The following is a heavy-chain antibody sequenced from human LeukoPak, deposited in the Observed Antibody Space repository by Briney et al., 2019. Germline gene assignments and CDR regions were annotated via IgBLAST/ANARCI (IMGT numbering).Heavy chain of an antibody. V-gene: IGHV1-69*01. Sequence: SVTLSCKVSARTSSSYAISWVRQAPGQGREWMGGIIPIFATANYAQKFQGRVTITADESTSTAYMELSSLRSEDTAVYYCASRARGFVSRRFGELSYWGQGTLGTVS. CDR1: ARTSSSYA. J-gene: IGHJ4*02. CDR2: IIPIFATA. CDR3: ASRARGFVSRRFGELSY. D-gene: IGHD3-10*01.